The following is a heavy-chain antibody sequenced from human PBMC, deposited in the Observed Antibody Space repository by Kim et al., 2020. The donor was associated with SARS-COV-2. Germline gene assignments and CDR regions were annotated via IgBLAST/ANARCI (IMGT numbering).Heavy chain of an antibody. J-gene: IGHJ4*02. V-gene: IGHV3-23*01. D-gene: IGHD3-10*01. CDR3: AKSFGGPVGEFDY. Sequence: YADSVKGRFTISRDNSKNTLYLQMNSLRAEDTAVYYCAKSFGGPVGEFDYWGQGTLVTVSS.